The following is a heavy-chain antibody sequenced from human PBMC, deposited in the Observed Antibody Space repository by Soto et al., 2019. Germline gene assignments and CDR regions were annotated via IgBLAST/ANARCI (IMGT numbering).Heavy chain of an antibody. J-gene: IGHJ4*02. CDR2: ISYDGSNK. CDR3: AKGSSVNSSGWLFDY. Sequence: GGSLRLSCAASGFTFSSYGMHWVRQAPGKGLEWVAVISYDGSNKYYADSVKGRFTISRDNSKNTLYLQMNSLRAEDTAVYYCAKGSSVNSSGWLFDYWGQGTLVTV. V-gene: IGHV3-30*18. D-gene: IGHD6-19*01. CDR1: GFTFSSYG.